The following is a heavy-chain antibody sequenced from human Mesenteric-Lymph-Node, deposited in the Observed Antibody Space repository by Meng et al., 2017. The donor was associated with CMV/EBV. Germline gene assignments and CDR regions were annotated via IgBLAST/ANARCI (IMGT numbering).Heavy chain of an antibody. CDR2: ISSSSSTI. V-gene: IGHV3-48*04. CDR3: AKEYCTSTSCYRRLFDY. J-gene: IGHJ4*02. CDR1: GFTFSSYS. Sequence: GESLKISCAASGFTFSSYSMNWVRQAPGKGLEWVSYISSSSSTIYYADSVKGRFTISRDNAKNSLYLQMNSLRAEDTAVYYCAKEYCTSTSCYRRLFDYWGQGALVTSPQ. D-gene: IGHD2-2*01.